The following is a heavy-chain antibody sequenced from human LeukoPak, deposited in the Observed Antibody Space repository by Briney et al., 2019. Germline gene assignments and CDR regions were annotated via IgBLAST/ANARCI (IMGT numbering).Heavy chain of an antibody. V-gene: IGHV3-21*01. Sequence: PGGSLRLSCVASGYTFSSFSINSVSQAPGKGLEWVSSISVRSNYIYYADSVRGRFSISRDDARNSLYLQMDSLRGDDTAVYYCVRLRRNYDSSGYYYYYDYWGQGTLVTVSS. CDR1: GYTFSSFS. CDR3: VRLRRNYDSSGYYYYYDY. CDR2: ISVRSNYI. J-gene: IGHJ4*02. D-gene: IGHD3-22*01.